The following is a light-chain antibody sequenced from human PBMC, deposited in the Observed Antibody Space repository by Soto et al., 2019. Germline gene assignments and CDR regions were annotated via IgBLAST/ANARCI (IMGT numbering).Light chain of an antibody. CDR3: QHYGRSWT. CDR2: DTS. Sequence: EIVLTQSPGTLSLSPGERATLSCRASQGIGDTLAWYQHKPGQTPRLLIYDTSTRATGVPTRFSGSGSGTDFTLTISRLEPEDFAVYYCQHYGRSWTFGQGTKVDIK. CDR1: QGIGDT. J-gene: IGKJ1*01. V-gene: IGKV3-20*01.